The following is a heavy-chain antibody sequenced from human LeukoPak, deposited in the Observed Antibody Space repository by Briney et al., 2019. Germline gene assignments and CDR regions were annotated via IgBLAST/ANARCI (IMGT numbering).Heavy chain of an antibody. Sequence: HPGGTLRLSCTASGFSFSSYSMNWVRQAPGKGLEWVSYISSSSSTIYYADSVKGRFTISRDNSKNTLYLQMNSLRAEDTAVYYCAKRTVQRRLQYFDYWGQGTLVTVSS. J-gene: IGHJ4*02. CDR2: ISSSSSTI. CDR1: GFSFSSYS. CDR3: AKRTVQRRLQYFDY. D-gene: IGHD5-24*01. V-gene: IGHV3-48*01.